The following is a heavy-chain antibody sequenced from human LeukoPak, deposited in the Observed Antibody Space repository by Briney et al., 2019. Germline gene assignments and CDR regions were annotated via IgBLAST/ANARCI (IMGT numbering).Heavy chain of an antibody. Sequence: ASVKVSCKASGYTFTSYYMHWVRQAPGQGLEWMGIINPSGGSTSYAQKFQGRVTMTRDTSTSTVYTELSSLRSEDTAVYYCARGGAYCGGDCYSRIDYWGQGTLVTVSS. J-gene: IGHJ4*02. CDR1: GYTFTSYY. V-gene: IGHV1-46*01. CDR2: INPSGGST. CDR3: ARGGAYCGGDCYSRIDY. D-gene: IGHD2-21*02.